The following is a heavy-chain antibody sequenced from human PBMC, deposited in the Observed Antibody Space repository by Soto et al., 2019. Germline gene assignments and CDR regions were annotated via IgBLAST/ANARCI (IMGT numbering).Heavy chain of an antibody. Sequence: QRGGSLRLSCVASWFTFSGSAIHWVRQRPGKGLEWVGRIGSKANNYATTYAASVQGRFTIFRDDSKNTAYLQMNSLKTEDTALYDCTSPTGTYFDYWGQGTLVTVYS. CDR3: TSPTGTYFDY. CDR2: IGSKANNYAT. J-gene: IGHJ4*02. V-gene: IGHV3-73*01. CDR1: WFTFSGSA. D-gene: IGHD1-1*01.